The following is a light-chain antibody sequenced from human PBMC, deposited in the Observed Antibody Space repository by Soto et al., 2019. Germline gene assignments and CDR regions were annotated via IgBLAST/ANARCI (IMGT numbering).Light chain of an antibody. Sequence: DIQMTQSPSTLSASVGDRVTITCRASQSISSWLAWYQQKPGKAPKLLIYKASSLESGVPSRFSDSGSGTEFTLTISSLQPDDFATYYCQQYSSYSPYTFGQGTELEIK. CDR3: QQYSSYSPYT. V-gene: IGKV1-5*03. CDR2: KAS. CDR1: QSISSW. J-gene: IGKJ2*01.